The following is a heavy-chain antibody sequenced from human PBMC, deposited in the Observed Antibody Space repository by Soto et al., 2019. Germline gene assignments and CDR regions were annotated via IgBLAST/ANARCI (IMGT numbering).Heavy chain of an antibody. CDR3: NRAMNPNWSTLN. J-gene: IGHJ4*02. CDR1: GFTFSDYY. Sequence: QVQLVESGGGLVKPGGSLRLSCAASGFTFSDYYMSWIRQAPGKGLEWLSYISSSGSAIYYADSVRGRFTIYRDNAKNSLYLQMNSLRAEDTAVYYCNRAMNPNWSTLNWGQGTLVTVSS. D-gene: IGHD1-1*01. CDR2: ISSSGSAI. V-gene: IGHV3-11*01.